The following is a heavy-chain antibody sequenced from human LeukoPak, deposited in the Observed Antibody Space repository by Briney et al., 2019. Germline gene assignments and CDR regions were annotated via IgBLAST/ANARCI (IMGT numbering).Heavy chain of an antibody. CDR1: GFTFSSYA. J-gene: IGHJ6*03. D-gene: IGHD2-15*01. CDR2: ISGSGDST. CDR3: ARGGGSIRHSYYYYVDV. Sequence: GGSLRLSCAASGFTFSSYAMSWVRQAPGKGLEWVSGISGSGDSTFYADSVKGRFTISRDNSKNTRYLQMNSLRAEDTALYYCARGGGSIRHSYYYYVDVWGKGTSVTVSS. V-gene: IGHV3-23*01.